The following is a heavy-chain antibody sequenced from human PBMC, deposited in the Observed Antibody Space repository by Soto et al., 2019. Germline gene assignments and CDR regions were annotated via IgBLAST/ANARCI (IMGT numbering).Heavy chain of an antibody. CDR2: IITILGTA. V-gene: IGHV1-69*04. Sequence: KVSCKGSGGTFSSFAISLVRQAPGQGLDWMGTIITILGTANYAQKFQGRVTITADKSTSTAYMELSSLRSEDTAVYYCANVRGIAARHDYYYYYMDVWGKGTTVTVSS. J-gene: IGHJ6*03. CDR3: ANVRGIAARHDYYYYYMDV. CDR1: GGTFSSFA. D-gene: IGHD6-6*01.